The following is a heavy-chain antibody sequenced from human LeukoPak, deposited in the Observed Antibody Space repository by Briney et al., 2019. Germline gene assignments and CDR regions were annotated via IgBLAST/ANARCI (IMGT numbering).Heavy chain of an antibody. V-gene: IGHV3-7*01. CDR2: INEDGREE. D-gene: IGHD3-10*01. CDR1: GFTFSGFW. CDR3: TNGVHLDY. J-gene: IGHJ4*02. Sequence: GGSLRLSCAASGFTFSGFWMSWVRQAPGKGLEWVANINEDGREEHYVDSVKGRFTISRDNGKNSLFLQMNSLRAEDTAVYYCTNGVHLDYWGQGTLVTVSS.